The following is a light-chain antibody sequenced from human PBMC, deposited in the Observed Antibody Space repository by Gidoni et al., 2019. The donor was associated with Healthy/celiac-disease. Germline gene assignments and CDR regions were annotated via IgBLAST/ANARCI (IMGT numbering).Light chain of an antibody. Sequence: QSALTQPPSSSGPPAQSVTLSCPGTSSDVCGYNYVSWYQQHPGKAPKLMIYEVSKRPSGVPDRFSGSKSGNTASLTVSGLQAEDEADYYCSSYAGSNKRVFGTGTKVTVL. CDR3: SSYAGSNKRV. CDR2: EVS. V-gene: IGLV2-8*01. J-gene: IGLJ1*01. CDR1: SSDVCGYNY.